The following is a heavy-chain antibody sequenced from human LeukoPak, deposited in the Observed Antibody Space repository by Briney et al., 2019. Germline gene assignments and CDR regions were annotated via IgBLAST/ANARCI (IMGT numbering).Heavy chain of an antibody. CDR3: ARYYYDSSGYYYFDY. V-gene: IGHV3-53*01. D-gene: IGHD3-22*01. CDR1: GFTVSSKY. CDR2: IYSDGST. Sequence: PGGFLRLSCAASGFTVSSKYMSWVRQAPGKGLEWVSVIYSDGSTYYADSVKGRFTISRDNAKNSLSLQMNSLRAEDTAVYFCARYYYDSSGYYYFDYWGQGTLVTVSS. J-gene: IGHJ4*02.